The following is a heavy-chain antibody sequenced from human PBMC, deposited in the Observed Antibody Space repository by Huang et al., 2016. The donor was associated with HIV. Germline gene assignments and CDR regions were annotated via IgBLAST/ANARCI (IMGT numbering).Heavy chain of an antibody. V-gene: IGHV1-46*01. CDR3: ARDRDFYDSSGYWGFNYFDY. Sequence: QVQLVQSGAEVKKPGASVKVSCKASGYAFTSYYMHWVRQAPGQGLEWMGIINPSDGSTSYAQKCQGRVTTTRDTSTNTVFMELISLRSEDTAVYYCARDRDFYDSSGYWGFNYFDYWGQGTLVTVSS. D-gene: IGHD3-22*01. J-gene: IGHJ4*02. CDR1: GYAFTSYY. CDR2: INPSDGST.